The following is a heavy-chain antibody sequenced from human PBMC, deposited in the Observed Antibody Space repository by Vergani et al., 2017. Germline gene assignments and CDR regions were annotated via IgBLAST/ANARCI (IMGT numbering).Heavy chain of an antibody. CDR1: GFSLSTSGMC. CDR2: IDWDDDK. Sequence: QVTLRESGPALVKPTQTLTLTCTFSGFSLSTSGMCVSWIRQPPGKALEWLALIDWDDDKYYSISLKTRLTISKDTSKHQVVLTMTNMDPVDTATYYCVRMYGSGSDGFFDSWGQGTLVIVSS. J-gene: IGHJ4*02. CDR3: VRMYGSGSDGFFDS. D-gene: IGHD3-10*01. V-gene: IGHV2-70*01.